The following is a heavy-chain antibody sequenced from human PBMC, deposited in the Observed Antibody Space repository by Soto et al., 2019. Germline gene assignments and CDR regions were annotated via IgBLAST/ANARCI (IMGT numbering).Heavy chain of an antibody. Sequence: GGSLRLSCAASGFTFRSYAMSWVRQAPGKGLEWVSDISGSGGSTYHTDSVKGRFIISRDNSKNTLYLQMNSLRAEDTAVYYCAQGSGYSYSYTLWFDPWGQEPWSPSPQ. D-gene: IGHD5-18*01. CDR3: AQGSGYSYSYTLWFDP. CDR2: ISGSGGST. V-gene: IGHV3-23*01. J-gene: IGHJ5*02. CDR1: GFTFRSYA.